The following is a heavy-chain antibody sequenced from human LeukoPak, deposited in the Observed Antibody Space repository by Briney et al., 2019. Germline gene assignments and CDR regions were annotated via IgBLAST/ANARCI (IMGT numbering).Heavy chain of an antibody. Sequence: GGSLRLSCAASGFAFSDYSMNWVRQASGKGLEWIAAITSDSHYIYYADSMRGRFTISRDNAENSVYLQMNGLGADDTAVYYCASGGATVWGYWGQGALVIVSS. J-gene: IGHJ4*02. V-gene: IGHV3-21*01. CDR3: ASGGATVWGY. CDR2: ITSDSHYI. CDR1: GFAFSDYS. D-gene: IGHD3-16*01.